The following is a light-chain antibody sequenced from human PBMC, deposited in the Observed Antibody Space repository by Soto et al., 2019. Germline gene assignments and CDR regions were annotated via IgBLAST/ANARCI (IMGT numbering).Light chain of an antibody. CDR1: SSDVGSYNL. CDR2: EVS. V-gene: IGLV2-23*02. Sequence: QSALTQPASVSGSPGQSITISCTGTSSDVGSYNLVSWYQQHPGKAPKLMIYEVSKRPSGVSNRFSGSKSGNTASLTISGLQAEDEADYYCCSYAGSSTYAVFGGGTQPTVL. J-gene: IGLJ7*01. CDR3: CSYAGSSTYAV.